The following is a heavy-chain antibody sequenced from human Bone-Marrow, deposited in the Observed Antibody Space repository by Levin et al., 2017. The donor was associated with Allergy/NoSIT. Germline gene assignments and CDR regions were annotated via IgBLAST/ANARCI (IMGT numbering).Heavy chain of an antibody. CDR1: GFTLSSYA. CDR2: ISDSSAYA. J-gene: IGHJ1*01. D-gene: IGHD2-2*01. Sequence: GESLKISCSVSGFTLSSYAMSWVRQAPGKGLEWVSGISDSSAYAFYADFVKGRFTVSRDNSKNMVYLEMNSLRADDTAVYFCVNAHGPAGVAEYFHYWGQGTLVTVSS. CDR3: VNAHGPAGVAEYFHY. V-gene: IGHV3-23*01.